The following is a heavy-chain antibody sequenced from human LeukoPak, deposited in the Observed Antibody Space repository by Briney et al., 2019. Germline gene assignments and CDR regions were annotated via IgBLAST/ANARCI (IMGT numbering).Heavy chain of an antibody. J-gene: IGHJ4*02. V-gene: IGHV3-66*01. D-gene: IGHD2-21*01. Sequence: GGSLRLSCAASGFTVVSSNYMSWVRQAPGKGLEWDSVIYSGDSTYYADSVEGRFTISRDNSKNTLYLQMNRLRPEDTAVYYCARELFGLGSYWGQGTLVTVSS. CDR3: ARELFGLGSY. CDR1: GFTVVSSNY. CDR2: IYSGDST.